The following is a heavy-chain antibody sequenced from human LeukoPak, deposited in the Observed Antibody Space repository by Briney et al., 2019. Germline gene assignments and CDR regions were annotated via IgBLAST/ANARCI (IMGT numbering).Heavy chain of an antibody. V-gene: IGHV3-21*01. CDR3: ARDEWGDAFDI. CDR2: ISSSSSYI. J-gene: IGHJ3*02. D-gene: IGHD1-26*01. CDR1: GFTFSSYS. Sequence: GGSLRLSCAASGFTFSSYSMNWVRQAPGKGLEWVSSISSSSSYIHPADSVRGRSTISRDNAKNSLFLQMNSLRAEDTAVYYCARDEWGDAFDIWGQGTMVTVFS.